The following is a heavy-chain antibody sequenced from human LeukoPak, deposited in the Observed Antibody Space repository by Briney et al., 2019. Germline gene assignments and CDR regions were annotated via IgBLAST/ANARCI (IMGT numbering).Heavy chain of an antibody. CDR3: AGEGGHTYDAFDI. CDR1: GFTVSSNY. Sequence: GGSLRLSCAASGFTVSSNYMSWVRQAPGKGLEWVSVIYSGGSTYYADSEKGRFTISRDNSKNTLYLQMNSLRAEDTAVYYCAGEGGHTYDAFDIWGQGTMVTVSS. J-gene: IGHJ3*02. D-gene: IGHD2-2*02. V-gene: IGHV3-66*01. CDR2: IYSGGST.